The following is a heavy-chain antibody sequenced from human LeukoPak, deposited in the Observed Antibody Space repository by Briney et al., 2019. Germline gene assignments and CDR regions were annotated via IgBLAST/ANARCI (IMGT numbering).Heavy chain of an antibody. CDR2: INAGNGNT. J-gene: IGHJ4*02. V-gene: IGHV1-3*01. Sequence: ASVKVSCTASGYIFTDYSINWVRQAPGERLEWMGWINAGNGNTKYSQRFQGRVTITRDRSASTAYMELSSLRSEDTAVYYCARGRWSTATASYYFDSWGQGTLVTVS. CDR1: GYIFTDYS. D-gene: IGHD4-17*01. CDR3: ARGRWSTATASYYFDS.